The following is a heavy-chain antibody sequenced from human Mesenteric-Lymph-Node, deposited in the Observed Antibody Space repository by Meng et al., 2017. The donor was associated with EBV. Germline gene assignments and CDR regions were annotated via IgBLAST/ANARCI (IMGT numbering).Heavy chain of an antibody. CDR3: ARDDCSGGSCHAFGWFDP. CDR2: IYDSGST. J-gene: IGHJ5*02. CDR1: TRHLRCVSYY. D-gene: IGHD2-15*01. Sequence: RPRLSQPSPPLSLPCSPSTRHLRCVSYYWSAIPPTPGKSLEWIGFIYDSGSTYYNPALKSRVTLSVDTSKNQLSLKLSSVTAADTAVYYCARDDCSGGSCHAFGWFDPWGQGTLVTVSS. V-gene: IGHV4-30-4*01.